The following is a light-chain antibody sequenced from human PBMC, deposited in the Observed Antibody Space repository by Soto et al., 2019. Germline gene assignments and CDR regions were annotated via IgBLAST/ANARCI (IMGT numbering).Light chain of an antibody. V-gene: IGLV2-23*01. CDR3: SSNVAGSLVVV. Sequence: QSALTQPASVSGSPGQSITISCTGTSSDIKLASWYQRLPGKAPKLIIYEATRRPSGISSRFSGSRSDNTASLTISGLQAEDEADYFCSSNVAGSLVVVFGGGTKLTVL. CDR2: EAT. J-gene: IGLJ2*01. CDR1: SSDIKL.